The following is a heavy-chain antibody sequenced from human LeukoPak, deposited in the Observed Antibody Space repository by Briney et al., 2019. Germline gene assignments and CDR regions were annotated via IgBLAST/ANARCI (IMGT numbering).Heavy chain of an antibody. CDR1: GYTFTIYG. J-gene: IGHJ4*02. CDR3: ARDISHAQYYYGSGSYSPSFDY. D-gene: IGHD3-10*01. V-gene: IGHV1-18*01. CDR2: ISAYNGNT. Sequence: ASVKVSCKASGYTFTIYGISWVRQAPGQGREGMGWISAYNGNTNYAQKLQGRVTMTTDTSTSTAYMELRSLRSDDTAVYYCARDISHAQYYYGSGSYSPSFDYWGQGTLVTVSS.